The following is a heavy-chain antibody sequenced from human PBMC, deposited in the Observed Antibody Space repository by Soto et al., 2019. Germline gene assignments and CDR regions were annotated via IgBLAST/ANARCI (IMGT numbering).Heavy chain of an antibody. J-gene: IGHJ6*02. D-gene: IGHD6-6*01. CDR3: AKDGYSSSEYYYYYSGMDV. Sequence: PGGSLRLSCAASGFTFSSYAMSWVRQAPGKGREWVSAISGSGGSTYYADSVKGRFTISRDNSKNTLYLQMNSLRAEDTAVYYCAKDGYSSSEYYYYYSGMDVWGQGTTVTVSS. V-gene: IGHV3-23*01. CDR2: ISGSGGST. CDR1: GFTFSSYA.